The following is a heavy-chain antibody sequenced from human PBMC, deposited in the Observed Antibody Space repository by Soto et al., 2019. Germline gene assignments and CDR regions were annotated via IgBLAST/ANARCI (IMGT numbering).Heavy chain of an antibody. J-gene: IGHJ6*02. Sequence: SQTLSLTCAISGDSVSSNSAAWNWIRQSPSRGLEWLGRTYYRSKWYNDYAVSVKSRITINPDTSKNQFSLQLNSVTPEDTAAYYCARDRGNFDFWSGSRYYGMDVWGQGXTVTVYS. CDR1: GDSVSSNSAA. V-gene: IGHV6-1*01. D-gene: IGHD3-3*01. CDR3: ARDRGNFDFWSGSRYYGMDV. CDR2: TYYRSKWYN.